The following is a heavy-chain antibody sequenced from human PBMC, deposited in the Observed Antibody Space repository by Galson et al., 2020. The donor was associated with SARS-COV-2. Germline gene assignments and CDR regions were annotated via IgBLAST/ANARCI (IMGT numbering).Heavy chain of an antibody. CDR3: ASVPTDDSSGYHKYFQH. V-gene: IGHV4-31*03. Sequence: SQTLSLTCTVSGGSISSGGYYWSWIRQHPGKGLEWIGYIYYSGSTYYNPSLKSRVTISVDTSKNQFSLKLSSVTAADTAVYYCASVPTDDSSGYHKYFQHWGQGTLVTVSS. CDR1: GGSISSGGYY. CDR2: IYYSGST. D-gene: IGHD3-22*01. J-gene: IGHJ1*01.